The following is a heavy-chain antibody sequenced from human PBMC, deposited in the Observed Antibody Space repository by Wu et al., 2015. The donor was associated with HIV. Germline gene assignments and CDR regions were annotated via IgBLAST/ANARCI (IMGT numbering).Heavy chain of an antibody. CDR2: IYYNGIT. Sequence: QVQLQESGPGLVKPSQTLSLTCTVSGDSISSGGYYWNWIRQPPGKGLEWTAYIYYNGITSYNPSLRSRVSMTVDTSRNQFSLNLTSVTAADTALYYCARAATVTTGFDFWGQGMLVTVSS. V-gene: IGHV4-30-4*08. CDR1: GDSISSGGYY. CDR3: ARAATVTTGFDF. D-gene: IGHD4-17*01. J-gene: IGHJ4*02.